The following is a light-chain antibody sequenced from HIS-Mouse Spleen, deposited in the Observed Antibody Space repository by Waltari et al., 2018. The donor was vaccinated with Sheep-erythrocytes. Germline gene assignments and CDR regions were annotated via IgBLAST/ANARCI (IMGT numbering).Light chain of an antibody. CDR1: SSDVGGYNY. CDR2: EVS. J-gene: IGLJ3*02. V-gene: IGLV2-14*01. CDR3: SSYTSSSTWV. Sequence: QSALTQPASVSGSPGQSITISCTGTSSDVGGYNYVPWYQQHPGKAPKLMIYEVSNRPSGVSNRFSGSKSGNTASLTISGLQAEDEAEYYCSSYTSSSTWVFGGGTKLTVL.